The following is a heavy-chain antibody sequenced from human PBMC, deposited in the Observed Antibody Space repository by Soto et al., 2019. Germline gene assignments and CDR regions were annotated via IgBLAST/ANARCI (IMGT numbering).Heavy chain of an antibody. J-gene: IGHJ6*03. CDR1: GFTFSSYA. D-gene: IGHD6-19*01. CDR3: AKGADIAVAGTDYYYYMDV. CDR2: ISGSGGST. Sequence: GGSLRLSCAASGFTFSSYAMSWVRQAPGKGLEWVSAISGSGGSTYYADSVKGRFTISRDNSKNTLYLQMNSLRAEDTAVYYCAKGADIAVAGTDYYYYMDVWGKGTTVTVSS. V-gene: IGHV3-23*01.